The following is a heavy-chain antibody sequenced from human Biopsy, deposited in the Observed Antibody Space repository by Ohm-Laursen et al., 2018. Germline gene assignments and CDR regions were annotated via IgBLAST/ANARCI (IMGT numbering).Heavy chain of an antibody. V-gene: IGHV3-53*01. J-gene: IGHJ4*02. Sequence: SLRLSCAASGFSVSDNYMSWVRQAPGKGLEWVSVIYSDGRTYYADSVKGRVTISSDNSKNALYLQMSSLRAEDTAVYYRAREKGGDPYYFDYWGQGTLVTISS. CDR1: GFSVSDNY. CDR2: IYSDGRT. D-gene: IGHD3-10*01. CDR3: AREKGGDPYYFDY.